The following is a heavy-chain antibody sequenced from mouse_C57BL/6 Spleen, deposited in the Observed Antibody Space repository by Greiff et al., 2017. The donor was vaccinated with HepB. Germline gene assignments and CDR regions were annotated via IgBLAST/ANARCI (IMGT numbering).Heavy chain of an antibody. Sequence: EVKLQESGPGLVKPSQSLSLTCSVTGYSITSGYYWNWIRQFPGNKLEWMGYISYDGSNNYNPSLKNRISITRDTSKNQFFLKLNSVTTEDTATYYCANYVYWYFDVWGTGTTVTVSS. V-gene: IGHV3-6*01. J-gene: IGHJ1*03. D-gene: IGHD1-1*02. CDR3: ANYVYWYFDV. CDR1: GYSITSGYY. CDR2: ISYDGSN.